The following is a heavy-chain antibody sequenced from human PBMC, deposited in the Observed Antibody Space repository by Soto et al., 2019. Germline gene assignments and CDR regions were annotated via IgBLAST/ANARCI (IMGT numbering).Heavy chain of an antibody. CDR2: IYYSGSI. D-gene: IGHD2-2*01. CDR1: GGSISSGGYY. V-gene: IGHV4-31*03. CDR3: ARCDQLRRYGMDV. Sequence: QVQLQESGPGLVKPSQTLSLTCTVSGGSISSGGYYWTWIRQHTGKGLEWIGYIYYSGSIYYNPSLKSRVTISVETSTNQFSLKLSSVTAADAAVYYCARCDQLRRYGMDVWGQGTTVTVSS. J-gene: IGHJ6*02.